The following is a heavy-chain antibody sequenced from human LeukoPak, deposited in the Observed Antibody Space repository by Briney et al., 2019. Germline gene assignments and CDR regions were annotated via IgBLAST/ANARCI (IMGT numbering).Heavy chain of an antibody. V-gene: IGHV1-8*01. D-gene: IGHD6-19*01. Sequence: EASVKVSCKASGCTFSSYDINWVRQATGQGLEWMGWMNPNSGNTGYAQKLQGRLNMTRNTSIDTAYMELSSLRSDDTAVYYCARRVGSGWPVQHWGQGTLVTVSS. CDR3: ARRVGSGWPVQH. J-gene: IGHJ1*01. CDR1: GCTFSSYD. CDR2: MNPNSGNT.